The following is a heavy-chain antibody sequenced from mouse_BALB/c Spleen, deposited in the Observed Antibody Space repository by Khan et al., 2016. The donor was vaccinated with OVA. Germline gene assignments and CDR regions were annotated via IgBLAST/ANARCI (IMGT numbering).Heavy chain of an antibody. V-gene: IGHV1-4*01. CDR2: INPRSGYT. Sequence: QVQLQQSGAELARPGDSVRMSCKASGYTFTSTKMHWVKQRPGQGLEWIGYINPRSGYTNYNQNFKDQATLTADKSSSTAYMQLSSLTSEDSAIYYCARRTTGYTMDYWGQGTSVTVSS. CDR1: GYTFTSTK. D-gene: IGHD2-14*01. J-gene: IGHJ4*01. CDR3: ARRTTGYTMDY.